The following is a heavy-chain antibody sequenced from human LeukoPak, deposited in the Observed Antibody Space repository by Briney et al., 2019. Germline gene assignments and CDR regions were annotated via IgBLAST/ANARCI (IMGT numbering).Heavy chain of an antibody. CDR2: IKRKSGGGTT. V-gene: IGHV3-15*01. D-gene: IGHD5-18*01. J-gene: IGHJ6*03. Sequence: GGSLRLSCAASGFTFSNAGMSWVRQAPGKGLEWVGRIKRKSGGGTTDYAAPVKGRFTISRDDSKNTLYLKMNSLKTEDTAVYYCTTYGYSYGLDYYYYMDVWGKGTTVTVSS. CDR3: TTYGYSYGLDYYYYMDV. CDR1: GFTFSNAG.